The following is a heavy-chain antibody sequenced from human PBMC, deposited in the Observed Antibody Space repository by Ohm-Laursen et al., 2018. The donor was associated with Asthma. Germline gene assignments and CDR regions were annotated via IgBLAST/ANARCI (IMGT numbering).Heavy chain of an antibody. V-gene: IGHV3-23*01. CDR2: ISGSGGST. D-gene: IGHD6-13*01. J-gene: IGHJ3*02. Sequence: GSLRLSCAASGFTFSSYAMSWVRQAPGKGLEWVSAISGSGGSTYYADSVKGRFTISRDNSKNTLYLQMNSLRAEDTAVYYCAKVPPGYSSSWYFCAFDIWGQGTMVTVSS. CDR3: AKVPPGYSSSWYFCAFDI. CDR1: GFTFSSYA.